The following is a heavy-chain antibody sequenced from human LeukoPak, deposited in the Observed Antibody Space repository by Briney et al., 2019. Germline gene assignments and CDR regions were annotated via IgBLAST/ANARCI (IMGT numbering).Heavy chain of an antibody. J-gene: IGHJ5*02. CDR1: GFTFSSYW. CDR3: TADQRGSYEYNWFDP. V-gene: IGHV3-15*01. Sequence: PGGSLRLSCAASGFTFSSYWMSWVRQAPGKGLEWVGRIRSKTDGGTTDYAAPVKGRFTISRDDSKNTLYLQMNGLKTEDTAVYYCTADQRGSYEYNWFDPWGQGTLVTVPS. D-gene: IGHD1-26*01. CDR2: IRSKTDGGTT.